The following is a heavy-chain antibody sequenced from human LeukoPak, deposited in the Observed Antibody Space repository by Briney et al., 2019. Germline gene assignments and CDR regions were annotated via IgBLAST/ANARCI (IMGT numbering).Heavy chain of an antibody. CDR1: GFTFDDYT. Sequence: GGSLRLSCAASGFTFDDYTMHWVRQAPGKGLEWVSLISWDGGGTYYADTVKGRFTISRDNSKNSLYLQMNSLRAEDTALYYCAKDMAAYYYASGNIDYWGQGTLVTVSS. V-gene: IGHV3-43D*03. CDR2: ISWDGGGT. CDR3: AKDMAAYYYASGNIDY. J-gene: IGHJ4*02. D-gene: IGHD3-10*01.